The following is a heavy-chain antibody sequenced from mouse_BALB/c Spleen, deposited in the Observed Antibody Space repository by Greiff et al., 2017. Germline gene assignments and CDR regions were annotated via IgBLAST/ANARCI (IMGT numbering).Heavy chain of an antibody. Sequence: EVKLMESGGGLVQPGGSRKLSCAASGFTFSDYGMAWVRQAPGKGPEWVAFISNLAYSIYYADTVTGRFTISRENAKNTLYLEMSSLRSEDTAMYYCARELDYYAMDYWGQGTSVTVSS. CDR1: GFTFSDYG. CDR2: ISNLAYSI. J-gene: IGHJ4*01. CDR3: ARELDYYAMDY. V-gene: IGHV5-15*02.